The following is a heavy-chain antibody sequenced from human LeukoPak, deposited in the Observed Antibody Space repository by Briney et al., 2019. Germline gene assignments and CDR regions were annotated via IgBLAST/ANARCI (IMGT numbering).Heavy chain of an antibody. V-gene: IGHV3-48*01. Sequence: GESLRLSCAASGFTFSSYSMNWVRQAPGKGLEWVSYISSSSSTIYYADSVKGRFTISRDNARNSLYLQMNSLRAEDTAVYYCARDQSSGYYKTFDYWGQGTLVTVSS. CDR3: ARDQSSGYYKTFDY. CDR2: ISSSSSTI. CDR1: GFTFSSYS. D-gene: IGHD3-22*01. J-gene: IGHJ4*02.